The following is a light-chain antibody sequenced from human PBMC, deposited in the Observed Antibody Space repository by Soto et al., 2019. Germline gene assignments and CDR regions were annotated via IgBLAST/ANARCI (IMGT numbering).Light chain of an antibody. CDR3: QQRSNWPLT. V-gene: IGKV3-11*01. Sequence: EIVLTQSPATPSFSSGEKATPSCRASQSVSSYLAWYQQKPGQAPRLLIYDASNRATGIPARFSGSGSGTDFTLTISSLEPEDFAVYYCQQRSNWPLTFGGGTKVDNK. J-gene: IGKJ4*01. CDR2: DAS. CDR1: QSVSSY.